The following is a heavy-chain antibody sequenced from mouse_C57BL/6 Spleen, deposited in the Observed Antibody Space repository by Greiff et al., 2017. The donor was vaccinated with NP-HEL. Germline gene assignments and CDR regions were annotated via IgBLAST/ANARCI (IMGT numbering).Heavy chain of an antibody. CDR3: TRGGYYGSSFFDY. D-gene: IGHD1-1*01. J-gene: IGHJ2*01. CDR2: IDPETGGT. Sequence: VKLMESGAELVRPGASVTLSCKASGYTFTDYEMHWVKQTPVHGLEWIGAIDPETGGTAYNQKFKGKAILTADKSSSTAYMELRSLTSEDSAVYYCTRGGYYGSSFFDYWGQGTTLTVSS. CDR1: GYTFTDYE. V-gene: IGHV1-15*01.